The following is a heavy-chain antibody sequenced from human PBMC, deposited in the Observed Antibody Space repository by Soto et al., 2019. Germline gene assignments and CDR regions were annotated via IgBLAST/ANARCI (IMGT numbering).Heavy chain of an antibody. V-gene: IGHV3-21*01. CDR3: TRDESRDSSARGWFDP. CDR2: ISSNSAYI. CDR1: GFTFRSFT. D-gene: IGHD6-13*01. J-gene: IGHJ5*02. Sequence: PXGSLRLSCAASGFTFRSFTMNWVRQAPGKGLEWVSTISSNSAYIYYTDALRGRFTISRDNAKNSLHLQMNSLRAEDTAVYYCTRDESRDSSARGWFDPWGPGTLVTVSS.